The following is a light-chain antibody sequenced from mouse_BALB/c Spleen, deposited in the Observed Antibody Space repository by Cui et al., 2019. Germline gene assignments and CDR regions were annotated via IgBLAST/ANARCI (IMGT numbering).Light chain of an antibody. V-gene: IGKV5-39*01. CDR3: QNGNSWT. CDR1: QSITDY. J-gene: IGKJ1*01. CDR2: YAS. Sequence: DILMTQHPATLSVSLGDRVSLSSRACQSITDYLHWYQQKSHEYPSLLIKYASQSTSGIPSRFSGSGSGSDFTLSINIVEPEDVGVYYCQNGNSWTFGGGTKLEIK.